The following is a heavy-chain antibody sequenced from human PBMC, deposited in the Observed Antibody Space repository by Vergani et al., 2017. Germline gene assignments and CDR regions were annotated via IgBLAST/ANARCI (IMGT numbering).Heavy chain of an antibody. CDR2: IGKDGIKT. J-gene: IGHJ4*02. CDR3: AKYLSDAPGVLPDS. CDR1: GFTFSNFG. V-gene: IGHV3-30*02. Sequence: QVQLVESAGGVVQPGGSLRLSCAASGFTFSNFGMHWIRQAPGKGLEWLAYIGKDGIKTRYRDAVKGRFTVSRENSKDILYLQMNSLRSEDTVLYYVAKYLSDAPGVLPDSWGPGTLVIFSS. D-gene: IGHD2-8*02.